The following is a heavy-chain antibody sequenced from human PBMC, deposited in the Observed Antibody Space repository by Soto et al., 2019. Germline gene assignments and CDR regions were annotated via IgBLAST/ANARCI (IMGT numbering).Heavy chain of an antibody. CDR3: ARHGYREWHFDY. D-gene: IGHD3-16*02. CDR1: GGSISSSSYY. J-gene: IGHJ4*02. CDR2: IYYSGST. Sequence: QLQLQESGPGLVKPSETLSLTCTVSGGSISSSSYYWGWIRQPPGKGLEWIGSIYYSGSTYYNPSLKSRVTISVDTSKNQFSLKLSSVTAADTAVYYCARHGYREWHFDYWGQGTLVTVSS. V-gene: IGHV4-39*01.